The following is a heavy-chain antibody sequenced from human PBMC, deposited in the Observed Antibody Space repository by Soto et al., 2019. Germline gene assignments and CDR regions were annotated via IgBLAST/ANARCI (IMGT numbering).Heavy chain of an antibody. D-gene: IGHD2-2*01. V-gene: IGHV3-33*01. CDR1: GFTLSSYG. J-gene: IGHJ4*02. Sequence: PGGSLRLSCAASGFTLSSYGMHWVRQAPGKGLEWVAVIWYDGSNKYYADSVKGRFTISRDNSKNTPYLQMNSLRAEDTAVYYCARDGSEDIVVVPAAPVYYFDYWGQGTLVTVSS. CDR2: IWYDGSNK. CDR3: ARDGSEDIVVVPAAPVYYFDY.